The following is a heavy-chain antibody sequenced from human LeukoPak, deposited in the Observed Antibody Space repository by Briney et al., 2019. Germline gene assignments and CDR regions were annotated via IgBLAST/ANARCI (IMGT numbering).Heavy chain of an antibody. J-gene: IGHJ4*02. CDR1: GFTFSSYA. CDR3: AKDQRSSGWYYFDY. Sequence: GGSLRLSCAASGFTFSSYAMSWVRQAPGKGLEWVSAISGSSGSTYYADSVKGRFTISRDNSKNTLYLQMNSLRAEDTAVYYCAKDQRSSGWYYFDYWGQGTLVTVSS. V-gene: IGHV3-23*01. D-gene: IGHD6-19*01. CDR2: ISGSSGST.